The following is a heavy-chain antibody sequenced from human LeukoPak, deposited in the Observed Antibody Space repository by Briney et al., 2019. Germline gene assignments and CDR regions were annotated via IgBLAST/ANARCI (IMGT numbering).Heavy chain of an antibody. J-gene: IGHJ4*02. Sequence: SETLSLTCTVSGASISNYYCSWIRQSPGKGLEWIGYIYYSGTTNYNPSLKSRVTISLDTSKNQFTLKLTSVTAADTAVYYCARSGSYGGHFDNWGQGTLVTVSS. CDR3: ARSGSYGGHFDN. V-gene: IGHV4-59*08. CDR2: IYYSGTT. D-gene: IGHD1-26*01. CDR1: GASISNYY.